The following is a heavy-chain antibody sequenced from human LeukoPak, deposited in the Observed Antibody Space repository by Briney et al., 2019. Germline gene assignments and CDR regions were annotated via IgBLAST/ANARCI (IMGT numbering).Heavy chain of an antibody. V-gene: IGHV3-23*01. J-gene: IGHJ6*02. Sequence: GGSLRLSCAASGFTFSSYAMSWVRQAPGKGLERVSAISGSGGSTYYADSVKGRFTISRDNSKNTLYLQMNSLRAEDTAVYYCAKAGDYGRDYYYYGMDVWGQGTTVTVSS. CDR2: ISGSGGST. CDR1: GFTFSSYA. CDR3: AKAGDYGRDYYYYGMDV. D-gene: IGHD4-17*01.